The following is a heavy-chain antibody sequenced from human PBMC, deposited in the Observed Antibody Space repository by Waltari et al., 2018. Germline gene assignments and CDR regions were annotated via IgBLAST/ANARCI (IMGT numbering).Heavy chain of an antibody. V-gene: IGHV3-9*01. CDR2: IGWNSGSI. CDR3: AKALIPYGMDV. Sequence: EVQLVESGGGLVQPGRSLRLSCAASGFTFDDYAMHWVRQAPGKGLEWVSGIGWNSGSICYADAVKGRFTISRDNAKNSLYLQMNSLRAEDTALYYCAKALIPYGMDVWGQGTTVTVSS. J-gene: IGHJ6*02. CDR1: GFTFDDYA. D-gene: IGHD2-8*01.